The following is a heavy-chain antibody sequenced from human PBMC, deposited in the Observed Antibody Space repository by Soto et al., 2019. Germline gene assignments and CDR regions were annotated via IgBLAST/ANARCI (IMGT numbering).Heavy chain of an antibody. CDR1: GGSISSSSYY. CDR3: ASQDIVVVPAAIYGWFDP. D-gene: IGHD2-2*02. V-gene: IGHV4-39*01. J-gene: IGHJ5*02. CDR2: IYYSGRT. Sequence: QLQLQESGPGLVKPSETLSLTCTVSGGSISSSSYYWGWIRQPPGKGLEWIGSIYYSGRTYYNPSLKRRITISVDTSKNQFSLKLSSVTAADTAVYYCASQDIVVVPAAIYGWFDPWGQGTLVTVSS.